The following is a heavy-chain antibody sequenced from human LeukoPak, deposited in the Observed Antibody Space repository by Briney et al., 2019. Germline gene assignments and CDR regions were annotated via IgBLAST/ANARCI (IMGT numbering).Heavy chain of an antibody. CDR1: GFTFSSYS. J-gene: IGHJ4*02. D-gene: IGHD1-26*01. Sequence: GGSLRLSCAASGFTFSSYSMNWVRQAPGKGLEWVSYISSSSSRNTIYYADSVKGRFTISRDNAKNSLYLQMNSLRAEDTAVYYCATESGTYSGTCFDYWGQGTLVTVSS. CDR2: ISSSSSRNTI. CDR3: ATESGTYSGTCFDY. V-gene: IGHV3-48*01.